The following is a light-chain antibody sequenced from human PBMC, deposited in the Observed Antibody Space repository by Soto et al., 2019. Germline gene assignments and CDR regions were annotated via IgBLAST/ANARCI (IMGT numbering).Light chain of an antibody. CDR2: KPS. CDR3: QQYNSYSQA. V-gene: IGKV1-5*03. J-gene: IGKJ1*01. CDR1: QRITSS. Sequence: DDQITQSPSTLSASLGECVPITCRPRQRITSSLAWYQHKPGQAPQLLIYKPSSLERGLPSKFSGSGSGTEFTLTISSLQPDDFETYYCQQYNSYSQAFGQGTKV.